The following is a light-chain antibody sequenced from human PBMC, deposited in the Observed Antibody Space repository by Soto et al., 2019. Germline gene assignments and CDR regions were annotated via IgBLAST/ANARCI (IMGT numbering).Light chain of an antibody. J-gene: IGKJ1*01. CDR2: DAS. Sequence: DIQMTQSPSSLSASVGDRVTITCRASERISNYLNWYQQKPGKAPKLLIYDASNLETGVPSRFSGSGSGTEFTLTISSLQPDDFATYYCLQDYNYPWTFGQGTKVDIK. CDR3: LQDYNYPWT. CDR1: ERISNY. V-gene: IGKV1-33*01.